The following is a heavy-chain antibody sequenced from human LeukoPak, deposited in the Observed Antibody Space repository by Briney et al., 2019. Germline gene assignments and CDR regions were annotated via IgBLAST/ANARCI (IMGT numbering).Heavy chain of an antibody. J-gene: IGHJ5*02. D-gene: IGHD3-3*02. V-gene: IGHV4-39*01. CDR2: VYYSGST. CDR3: AKREDENHFWSGSQARWFDP. Sequence: SETLSLTCTVSGCSISSSSYYWGWIRQPPGKGLEWIGSVYYSGSTYSNPSLNSRATISVDTSKNQFSLKLSSVTAADTAVYYCAKREDENHFWSGSQARWFDPWGQGTLVTVSS. CDR1: GCSISSSSYY.